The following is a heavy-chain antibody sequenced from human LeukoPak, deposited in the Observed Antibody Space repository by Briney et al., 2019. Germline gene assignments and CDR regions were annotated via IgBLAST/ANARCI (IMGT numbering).Heavy chain of an antibody. J-gene: IGHJ4*02. CDR2: ISYDGSNK. CDR3: ARGRLYEAAAGDFDY. CDR1: GFTFSSYG. D-gene: IGHD6-13*01. Sequence: GGSLRLSCAASGFTFSSYGMHWVRQAPGKGLEWVAVISYDGSNKYYADSVKGRFTISRDNSKNTLYLQMNSLRAEDTAVYYCARGRLYEAAAGDFDYWGQGTLVTVSS. V-gene: IGHV3-30*03.